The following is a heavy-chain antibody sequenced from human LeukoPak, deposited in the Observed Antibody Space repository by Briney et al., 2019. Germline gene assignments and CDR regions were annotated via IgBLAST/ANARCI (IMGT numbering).Heavy chain of an antibody. CDR3: ARSELLWFGGVNSGFDY. Sequence: SETLSLTCTVSGGSISSCYWSWIRQPPGKGLEWIGYIYYIGTTNYNPSLKSRVTISVDTSKNQFSLKLSSVTAADTAVYYCARSELLWFGGVNSGFDYWGQGTLVTVSS. V-gene: IGHV4-59*01. J-gene: IGHJ4*02. D-gene: IGHD3-10*01. CDR2: IYYIGTT. CDR1: GGSISSCY.